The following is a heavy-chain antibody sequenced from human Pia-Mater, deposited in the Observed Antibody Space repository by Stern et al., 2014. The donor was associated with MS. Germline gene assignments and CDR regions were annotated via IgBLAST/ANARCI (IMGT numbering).Heavy chain of an antibody. CDR3: ARGGPYGDYGLWFDP. CDR2: INPNSGGT. CDR1: GYTFTGYF. D-gene: IGHD4-17*01. J-gene: IGHJ5*02. Sequence: VQLGQSGAEVKKPGASVKVSCKASGYTFTGYFMHWVRQAPGQGLEWMGWINPNSGGTNYALQFQGWVTMTRDTSISTAYMELRRLKSDDTAIYYCARGGPYGDYGLWFDPWGQGTLVTVSS. V-gene: IGHV1-2*04.